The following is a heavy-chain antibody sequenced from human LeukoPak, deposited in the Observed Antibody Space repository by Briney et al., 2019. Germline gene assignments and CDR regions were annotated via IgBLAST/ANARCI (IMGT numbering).Heavy chain of an antibody. CDR2: IGGSVGSA. Sequence: GGSLRLSCAASVVTLCRYAMSWVREAPGKGLEWVSAIGGSVGSAYSTDSVKGRFTISRDNSKNTLYLQMYSLRAEDTAVYYCAKGITGNYYYYTIDVWGKGTTVTVSS. V-gene: IGHV3-23*01. J-gene: IGHJ6*03. CDR1: VVTLCRYA. CDR3: AKGITGNYYYYTIDV.